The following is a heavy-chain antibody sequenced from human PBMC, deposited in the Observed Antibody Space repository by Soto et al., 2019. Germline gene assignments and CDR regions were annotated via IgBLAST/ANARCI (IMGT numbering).Heavy chain of an antibody. Sequence: QVQLEESGGGLVKPGGSLRLSCAASGFTFSDYYMTWIRQAPGKGLEWLAYISTSGTQIIYADSVKGRFTISRDNAKKLLYLQMNSLRAEDTAVYYCARDEVQMRLFGHWGQGTLVTASS. J-gene: IGHJ4*02. CDR1: GFTFSDYY. V-gene: IGHV3-11*01. CDR2: ISTSGTQI. D-gene: IGHD1-1*01. CDR3: ARDEVQMRLFGH.